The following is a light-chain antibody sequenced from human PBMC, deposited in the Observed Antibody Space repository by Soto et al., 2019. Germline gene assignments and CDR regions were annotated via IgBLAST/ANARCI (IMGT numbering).Light chain of an antibody. V-gene: IGKV1-5*03. Sequence: DIRMTQSPSTLSGAVGDRVTITCRASQTISSWLAWYQQKPGKAPKLLIYKASTLKSGVPSRFSGSGSGTEFTLTVSNLQHDDFATYYCQDYNSYSEAFGQGTKVDLK. J-gene: IGKJ1*01. CDR1: QTISSW. CDR3: QDYNSYSEA. CDR2: KAS.